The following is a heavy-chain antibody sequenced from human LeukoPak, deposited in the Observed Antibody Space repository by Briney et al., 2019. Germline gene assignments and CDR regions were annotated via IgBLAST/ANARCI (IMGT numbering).Heavy chain of an antibody. CDR1: GFTFSSYA. J-gene: IGHJ4*02. Sequence: GGSLRLSCAASGFTFSSYAMSWVRQAPGKGPEWVSAISGSGGSTYYADSVKGRFTISRDNSKNTLYLQMNSLRAEDTAVYYCAKSRLRVYYFDYWGQGTLVTVSS. CDR3: AKSRLRVYYFDY. CDR2: ISGSGGST. V-gene: IGHV3-23*01. D-gene: IGHD4-17*01.